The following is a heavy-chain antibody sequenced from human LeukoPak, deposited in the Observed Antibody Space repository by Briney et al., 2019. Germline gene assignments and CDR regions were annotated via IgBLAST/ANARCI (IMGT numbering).Heavy chain of an antibody. J-gene: IGHJ4*02. CDR2: IAIGSAST. CDR3: ARDMGSSSWHALEF. V-gene: IGHV3-48*01. CDR1: GFTFSTSY. D-gene: IGHD6-6*01. Sequence: GGSLRLSCAASGFTFSTSYMHWVRQTPGKGLEWVSYIAIGSASTQYADSVKGRFTISRDDAKNSLTLQMNSLRAEDTAVYCCARDMGSSSWHALEFWGQGTLVTVSS.